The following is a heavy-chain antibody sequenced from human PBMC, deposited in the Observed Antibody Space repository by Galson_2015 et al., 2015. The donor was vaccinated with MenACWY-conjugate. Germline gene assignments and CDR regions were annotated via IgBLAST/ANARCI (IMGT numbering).Heavy chain of an antibody. CDR2: ISSDGNYK. V-gene: IGHV3-30*03. CDR1: GFTFSNYG. Sequence: SLRLSCAASGFTFSNYGMHWVRQAPGKGLEWLAMISSDGNYKYYADSVKGRFFVSRDNSWNTLFLQLNTLRDEDTAVYYCARVPGYSYGYYDWWGQGTLVTVSS. CDR3: ARVPGYSYGYYDW. J-gene: IGHJ4*02. D-gene: IGHD5-18*01.